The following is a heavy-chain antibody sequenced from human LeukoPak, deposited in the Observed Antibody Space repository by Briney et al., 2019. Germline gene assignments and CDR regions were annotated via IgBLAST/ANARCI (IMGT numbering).Heavy chain of an antibody. D-gene: IGHD4-17*01. Sequence: PGGSLRLSCAASGFTFSSYEMNWVRQAPGKGLEWVSYISSSGSTIYYADSVKGRFTISRDNAKNSLYLQMDSLRAEDTAVYYCARRGYGDYAPFDYWGQGTLVTVSS. V-gene: IGHV3-48*03. CDR2: ISSSGSTI. J-gene: IGHJ4*02. CDR1: GFTFSSYE. CDR3: ARRGYGDYAPFDY.